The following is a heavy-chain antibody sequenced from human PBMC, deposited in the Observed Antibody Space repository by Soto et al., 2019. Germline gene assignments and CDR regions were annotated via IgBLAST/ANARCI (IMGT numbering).Heavy chain of an antibody. CDR2: INPNSGGT. CDR1: GYTFTGYY. CDR3: AGEGYDILTGYSNYFDY. Sequence: ASVKVSCKASGYTFTGYYMHWARQAPGQGLEWMGWINPNSGGTNYAQKFQGWVTMTRDTSISTAYMELSRLRSDDTAVYYCAGEGYDILTGYSNYFDYWGQGTLVTVSS. J-gene: IGHJ4*02. D-gene: IGHD3-9*01. V-gene: IGHV1-2*04.